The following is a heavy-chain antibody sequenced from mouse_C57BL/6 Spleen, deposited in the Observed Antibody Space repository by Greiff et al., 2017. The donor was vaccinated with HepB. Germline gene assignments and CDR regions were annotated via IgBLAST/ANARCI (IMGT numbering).Heavy chain of an antibody. D-gene: IGHD1-1*01. V-gene: IGHV1-81*01. J-gene: IGHJ2*01. Sequence: VQLQQSGAELARPGASVKLSCKASGYTFTSYGISWVKQRTGQGLEWIGEIYPRSGNTYYNEKFKGKATLTADKSSSTAYMELRSLTSEDSAVYFCARERGDYYGSSFYFDDWGQGTTLTVSS. CDR2: IYPRSGNT. CDR1: GYTFTSYG. CDR3: ARERGDYYGSSFYFDD.